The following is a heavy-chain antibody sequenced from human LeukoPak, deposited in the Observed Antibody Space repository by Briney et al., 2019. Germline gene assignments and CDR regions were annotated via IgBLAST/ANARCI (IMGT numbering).Heavy chain of an antibody. J-gene: IGHJ4*02. CDR2: ISGSGGST. Sequence: GGSLRLSCAASGFTFSSYAMSWVRQAPGKGLEWVSAISGSGGSTYYADSVKGRFTISRDNSKNTLYLQMNSLGAEDTAVYYCAKDRILPSYYYDSSGYYDYWGQGTLVTVSS. D-gene: IGHD3-22*01. CDR3: AKDRILPSYYYDSSGYYDY. CDR1: GFTFSSYA. V-gene: IGHV3-23*01.